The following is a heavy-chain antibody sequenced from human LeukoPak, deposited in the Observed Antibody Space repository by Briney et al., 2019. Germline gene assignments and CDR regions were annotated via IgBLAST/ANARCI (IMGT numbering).Heavy chain of an antibody. CDR2: IYARGSP. CDR3: ARSYRLSHYFDT. Sequence: PSENLSLTCTVSGDSISDYYWGWIRQPAGKGLEWIGRIYARGSPNYNPSLKSRVTMSVDTSKNQCSLSLNSVTAADTAVYYCARSYRLSHYFDTWGQGILVTVSS. D-gene: IGHD1-26*01. J-gene: IGHJ5*02. CDR1: GDSISDYY. V-gene: IGHV4-4*07.